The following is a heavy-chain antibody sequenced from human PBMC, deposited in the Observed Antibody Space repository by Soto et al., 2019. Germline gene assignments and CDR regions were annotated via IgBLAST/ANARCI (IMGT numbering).Heavy chain of an antibody. CDR3: AALGVYELLTGLKWFDP. CDR1: GGSISSSSSY. J-gene: IGHJ5*02. CDR2: IHYTGSP. D-gene: IGHD4-17*01. V-gene: IGHV4-39*02. Sequence: PSETLSLTCTVSGGSISSSSSYWAFIRQPPGRGLEWIGTIHYTGSPYYNPSFNSRVTIATDTSRNRFSLTLTSVTAADTATYYGAALGVYELLTGLKWFDPWGQGTQVTVSS.